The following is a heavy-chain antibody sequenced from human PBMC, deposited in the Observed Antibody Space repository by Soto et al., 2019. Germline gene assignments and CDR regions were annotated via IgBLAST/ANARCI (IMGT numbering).Heavy chain of an antibody. J-gene: IGHJ5*02. CDR3: ARGYCSSTSCYLERGWFDP. CDR2: IYYSGST. Sequence: QVQLQESGPGLVKPSQTLSLTCTVSGGSISSGDYYWSWIRQPPGKGLEWIGYIYYSGSTYYNPCLKSRVTISVDTSKNQFSLKLSSVTAADTAVYYCARGYCSSTSCYLERGWFDPWGQGPLVTVSS. V-gene: IGHV4-30-4*01. D-gene: IGHD2-2*01. CDR1: GGSISSGDYY.